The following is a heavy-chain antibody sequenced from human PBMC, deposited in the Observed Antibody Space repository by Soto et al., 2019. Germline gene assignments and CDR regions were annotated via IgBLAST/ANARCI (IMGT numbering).Heavy chain of an antibody. CDR2: INTDGSII. V-gene: IGHV3-74*01. CDR3: ARDTDGLHY. J-gene: IGHJ4*02. CDR1: GLIFSNYK. Sequence: PGGSLRLSCAASGLIFSNYKMHWVRQAPGKGLVWVSRINTDGSIIDYADSVKGRFTVSRDNAKNTLYLQMNSLRADDTAVYYCARDTDGLHYWGQGTLVTAPQ.